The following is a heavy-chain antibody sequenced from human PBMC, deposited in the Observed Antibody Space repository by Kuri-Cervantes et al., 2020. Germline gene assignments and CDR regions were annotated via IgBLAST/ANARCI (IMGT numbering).Heavy chain of an antibody. CDR2: IIPIFGTA. J-gene: IGHJ4*02. V-gene: IGHV1-69*06. Sequence: SSVNDSCKASGGTFSSYAISWVRQAPGQGLEWMGGIIPIFGTANYAQKFQGRVTITADKSTSTAYMELSSLRSEDTAVYYCARVAPSIAAAYYFDYWGQGTLVTVSS. CDR1: GGTFSSYA. CDR3: ARVAPSIAAAYYFDY. D-gene: IGHD6-13*01.